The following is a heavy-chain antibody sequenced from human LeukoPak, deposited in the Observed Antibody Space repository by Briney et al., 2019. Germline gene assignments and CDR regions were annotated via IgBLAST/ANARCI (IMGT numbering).Heavy chain of an antibody. J-gene: IGHJ4*02. Sequence: AAVKVSCKASGYTFTDYYMHWVRQAPGQGLEGMGWINPNSGGTNYAQKFQGRVTMTRDTSISTAYMELSRLRSDDTAVYYCARASYYYDSSGYPGYYFDYWGQGTLVTVSS. D-gene: IGHD3-22*01. CDR3: ARASYYYDSSGYPGYYFDY. CDR2: INPNSGGT. V-gene: IGHV1-2*02. CDR1: GYTFTDYY.